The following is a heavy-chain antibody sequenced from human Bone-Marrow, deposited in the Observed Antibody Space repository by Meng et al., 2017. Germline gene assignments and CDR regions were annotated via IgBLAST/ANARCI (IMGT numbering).Heavy chain of an antibody. V-gene: IGHV3-21*01. CDR1: GFTFSSYS. CDR3: ARVRSSSWFHYYGMDV. Sequence: GGSLRLSCAASGFTFSSYSMNWVRQAPGKGLEWVSSISSSSSYIYYADSVKGRFTITRDNAKNSLYLQMNRLRAEDTAVYYCARVRSSSWFHYYGMDVWGQGTTVTVSS. D-gene: IGHD6-13*01. CDR2: ISSSSSYI. J-gene: IGHJ6*02.